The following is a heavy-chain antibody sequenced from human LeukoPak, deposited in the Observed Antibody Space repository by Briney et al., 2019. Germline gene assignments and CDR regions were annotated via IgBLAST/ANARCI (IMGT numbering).Heavy chain of an antibody. CDR1: GFTFSSYA. CDR2: VSYDGSNK. J-gene: IGHJ6*02. D-gene: IGHD3-3*01. V-gene: IGHV3-30-3*01. Sequence: GGSLRLSCAASGFTFSSYAMHWVRQAPGKGLEWVAVVSYDGSNKYYADSVKGRFTISRDNSKNTLYLQMNSLRAEDTAVYYCAREYYDFWSGYFSQNYYYGMDVWGQGTTVTVSS. CDR3: AREYYDFWSGYFSQNYYYGMDV.